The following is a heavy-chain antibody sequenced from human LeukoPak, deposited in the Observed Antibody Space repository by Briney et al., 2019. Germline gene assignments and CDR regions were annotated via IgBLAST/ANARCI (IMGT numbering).Heavy chain of an antibody. J-gene: IGHJ4*02. V-gene: IGHV3-7*01. CDR1: GFTFSSYW. CDR2: IKQDGSEK. Sequence: GGSLRLSCAASGFTFSSYWMSWVRQAPGKGLEWVANIKQDGSEKYYVDSVKSRFTISRDNTKNSLYLQMNSLRAEDTAVYYCARDYYGDYRDYWGQGTLVTVSS. D-gene: IGHD4-17*01. CDR3: ARDYYGDYRDY.